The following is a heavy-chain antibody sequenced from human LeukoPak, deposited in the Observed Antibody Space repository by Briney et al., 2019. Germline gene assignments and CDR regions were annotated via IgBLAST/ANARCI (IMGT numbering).Heavy chain of an antibody. V-gene: IGHV5-51*01. CDR3: ASLAGYSSSWYPNYFDY. CDR1: GYSFTSYW. J-gene: IGHJ4*02. D-gene: IGHD6-13*01. CDR2: IYPGDSET. Sequence: GESLKISCKGSGYSFTSYWIGWVRQMPGKGLEWMGIIYPGDSETRYRPSFQGQVTISADKSISTDYLQWSNLKASDTAMYYCASLAGYSSSWYPNYFDYWGQGTLVTVSS.